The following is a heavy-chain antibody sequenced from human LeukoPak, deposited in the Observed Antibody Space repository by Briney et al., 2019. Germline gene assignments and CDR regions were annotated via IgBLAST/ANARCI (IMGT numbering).Heavy chain of an antibody. D-gene: IGHD3-10*01. Sequence: GGSLRLSCAASGFTFSSYWMSWVRQAPGKGLEWVANIKQDGSEKYYVDSVKGRFTISRDNAKNSLYLQMNSLRAEDTAVYYCARDRRTGSYYPSYFDYWGQGTLVTVSS. CDR2: IKQDGSEK. CDR3: ARDRRTGSYYPSYFDY. CDR1: GFTFSSYW. V-gene: IGHV3-7*01. J-gene: IGHJ4*02.